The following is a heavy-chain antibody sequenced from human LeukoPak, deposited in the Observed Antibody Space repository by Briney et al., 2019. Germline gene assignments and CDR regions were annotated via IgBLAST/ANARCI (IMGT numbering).Heavy chain of an antibody. Sequence: SEILSLTCTVSGGSISSGDYYWSWIRQHPGKGLEWIAYIFYSGTSYYNPSLKSRVMISVDTSKNQFSLKLSSVTAADTAIYYCARTCSGGSCYLAFDIWGQGTMVTVSS. J-gene: IGHJ3*02. D-gene: IGHD2-15*01. V-gene: IGHV4-31*03. CDR2: IFYSGTS. CDR3: ARTCSGGSCYLAFDI. CDR1: GGSISSGDYY.